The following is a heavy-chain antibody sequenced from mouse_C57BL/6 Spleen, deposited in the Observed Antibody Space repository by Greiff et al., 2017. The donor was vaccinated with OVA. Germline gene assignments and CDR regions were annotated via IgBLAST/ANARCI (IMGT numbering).Heavy chain of an antibody. CDR1: GYTFTSYW. Sequence: QVQLQQPGAELVRPGSSVKLSCKASGYTFTSYWMHWVKQRPIQGLEWIGNIDPSDSETHYNQKFKDKATLTVDKSSSTAYMQLSSLTSEDSAVYYCARSGDYERFAYWGQGTLVTVSA. V-gene: IGHV1-52*01. CDR3: ARSGDYERFAY. J-gene: IGHJ3*01. CDR2: IDPSDSET. D-gene: IGHD2-4*01.